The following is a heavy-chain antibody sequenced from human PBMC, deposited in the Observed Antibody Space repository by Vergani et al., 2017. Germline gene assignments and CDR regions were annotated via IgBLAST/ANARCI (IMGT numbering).Heavy chain of an antibody. Sequence: QVQLQQWGAGLLKPSETLSLTCAVYGGSFSGYYWSWIRQPPGKGLEWIGEINHSGSTNYNPSLKSRVTISVDTSKNQFSLKLSSVTAADTAVYYCARVNSGRITXVRGVIGASNWFDPWGQGTLVTVSS. CDR2: INHSGST. CDR1: GGSFSGYY. CDR3: ARVNSGRITXVRGVIGASNWFDP. V-gene: IGHV4-34*01. J-gene: IGHJ5*02. D-gene: IGHD3-10*01.